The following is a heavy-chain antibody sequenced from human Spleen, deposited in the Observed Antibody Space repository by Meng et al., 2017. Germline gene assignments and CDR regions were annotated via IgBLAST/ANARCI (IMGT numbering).Heavy chain of an antibody. Sequence: GGSLRLSCAASGFTYIDYALHWVRQGPGKGLEWVAATSYDGNIKYYADSVKGRFTISRDNSKNTLYLQMNSLIPEDTAVYYCARDQSFVYYGSGRAMELDYWGQGTLVTVSS. V-gene: IGHV3-30*04. CDR2: TSYDGNIK. D-gene: IGHD3-10*01. J-gene: IGHJ4*02. CDR1: GFTYIDYA. CDR3: ARDQSFVYYGSGRAMELDY.